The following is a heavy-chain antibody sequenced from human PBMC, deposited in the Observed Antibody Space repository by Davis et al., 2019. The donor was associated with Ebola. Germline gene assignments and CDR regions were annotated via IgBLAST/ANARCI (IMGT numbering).Heavy chain of an antibody. CDR1: GFTVSSNY. J-gene: IGHJ5*02. V-gene: IGHV3-66*01. Sequence: GESLKISCAASGFTVSSNYMSWVRQAPGKGLEWVSVIYSGGSTYYADSVKGRFTISRDNSKNTLYLQMNSLRAEDTDVYYCARDRYDSSGYYSLWFDPWGQGTLVTVSS. D-gene: IGHD3-22*01. CDR3: ARDRYDSSGYYSLWFDP. CDR2: IYSGGST.